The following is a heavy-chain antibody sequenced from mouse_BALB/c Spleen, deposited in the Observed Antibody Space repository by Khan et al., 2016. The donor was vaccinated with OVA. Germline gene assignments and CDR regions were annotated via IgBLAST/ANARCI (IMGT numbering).Heavy chain of an antibody. V-gene: IGHV2-2*02. J-gene: IGHJ3*01. Sequence: QVQLKESGPGLVQPSQSLSITCTVSGFSLTYYGVHWVRQSPGKGLEWLGVIWSGGSTDYNAAFISRLIISKDNSKSQAFFKMNSLQVNDTAIYYCARNYDYDEGLAYWGQGTLVIVSA. D-gene: IGHD2-4*01. CDR3: ARNYDYDEGLAY. CDR1: GFSLTYYG. CDR2: IWSGGST.